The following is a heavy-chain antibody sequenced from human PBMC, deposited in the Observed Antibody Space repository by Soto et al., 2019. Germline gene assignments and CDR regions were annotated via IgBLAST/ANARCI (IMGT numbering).Heavy chain of an antibody. V-gene: IGHV3-74*01. CDR1: GFSFSNHW. CDR3: ARGYSSGPDY. Sequence: GGSLRLSCAASGFSFSNHWMHWVRQVPGKGLVWVARINSDGSTTTYADSVKGRFTISRANARNTLYLQMDSLRAEDTALYYCARGYSSGPDYWGQGTLATVSS. CDR2: INSDGSTT. J-gene: IGHJ4*02. D-gene: IGHD6-19*01.